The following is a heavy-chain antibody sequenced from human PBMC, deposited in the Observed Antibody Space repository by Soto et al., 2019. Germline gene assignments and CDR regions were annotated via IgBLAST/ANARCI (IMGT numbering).Heavy chain of an antibody. D-gene: IGHD3-16*01. CDR2: ISGSGGST. Sequence: EVQLLESGGGLVQPGGSLRLSCAASGFTFNSYVMSWVRQGPGKGLEWVSGISGSGGSTYYADSVKGRFTISRDNSNNTLYLQMNSLRAEDTAVYYCAKADMITFGGVMNYWGQGTLVTVSS. V-gene: IGHV3-23*01. CDR1: GFTFNSYV. J-gene: IGHJ4*02. CDR3: AKADMITFGGVMNY.